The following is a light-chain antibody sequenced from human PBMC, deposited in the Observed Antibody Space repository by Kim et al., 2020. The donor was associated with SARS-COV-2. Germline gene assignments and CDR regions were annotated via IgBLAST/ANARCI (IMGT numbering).Light chain of an antibody. Sequence: LSPGERATLPCRASQSVSSYLAWYQQKPGQAPRLLIYDASNRATGIPARFSGSGAGTDVTLTISSLEPEDFAVYYCQQRSNWLFTFGPGTKVDIK. V-gene: IGKV3-11*01. CDR2: DAS. CDR1: QSVSSY. CDR3: QQRSNWLFT. J-gene: IGKJ3*01.